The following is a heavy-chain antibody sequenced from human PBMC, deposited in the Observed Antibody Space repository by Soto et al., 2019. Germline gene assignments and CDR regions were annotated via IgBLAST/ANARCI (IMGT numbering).Heavy chain of an antibody. Sequence: GPSVKVSCKASGGTFSSYAISWVRQAPGQGLEWMGGIIPIFGTANYAQKFQGRVTITADKSTSTAYMELSSLRSEDTAVYYCASGRNSLANAFDIWGQGTMVTVSS. CDR3: ASGRNSLANAFDI. CDR2: IIPIFGTA. V-gene: IGHV1-69*06. J-gene: IGHJ3*02. D-gene: IGHD1-7*01. CDR1: GGTFSSYA.